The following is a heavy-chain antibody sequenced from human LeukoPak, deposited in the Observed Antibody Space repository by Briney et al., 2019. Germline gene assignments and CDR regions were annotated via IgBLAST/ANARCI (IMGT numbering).Heavy chain of an antibody. J-gene: IGHJ4*02. CDR2: IKSKTDGGTT. CDR1: GFNFNYAW. V-gene: IGHV3-15*01. D-gene: IGHD3-10*01. CDR3: TTGFYGSERH. Sequence: PGGSLRLSCAASGFNFNYAWMSWVRQAPGKGLEWVGRIKSKTDGGTTDYGVPVKGRFTISRDDSKNTVYLQMNTLKTEDTAVYFCTTGFYGSERHWGQGTLVTVSS.